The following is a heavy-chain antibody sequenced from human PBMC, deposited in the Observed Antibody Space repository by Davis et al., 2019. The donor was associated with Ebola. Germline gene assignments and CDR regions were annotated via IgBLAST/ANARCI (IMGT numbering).Heavy chain of an antibody. D-gene: IGHD5-18*01. CDR1: GFIFSNYG. Sequence: GESLKISCAASGFIFSNYGMHWVRQAPGKGLEWVALMWYDGSRQYYADSVKGRFTVSRDNSRNILYLQMNSLRAEDTAVYYCARVGYSYGYTPDYYYYYGMDVWGKGTTVTVSS. CDR3: ARVGYSYGYTPDYYYYYGMDV. CDR2: MWYDGSRQ. J-gene: IGHJ6*04. V-gene: IGHV3-33*01.